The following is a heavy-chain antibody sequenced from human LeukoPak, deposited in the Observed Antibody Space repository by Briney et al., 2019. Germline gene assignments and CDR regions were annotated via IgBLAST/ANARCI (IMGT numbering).Heavy chain of an antibody. CDR2: IDHSAST. CDR3: ARGQGDRYSNYFDY. CDR1: GGSFSGYY. J-gene: IGHJ4*02. Sequence: SETLSLTCAVYGGSFSGYYWSWIRRPRGKGLEWIGDIDHSASTNYNPSLKSRVTISLDTSQIQFSLNLNSVTAADTAVYYCARGQGDRYSNYFDYWGQGTLVTVSS. V-gene: IGHV4-34*01. D-gene: IGHD2-21*02.